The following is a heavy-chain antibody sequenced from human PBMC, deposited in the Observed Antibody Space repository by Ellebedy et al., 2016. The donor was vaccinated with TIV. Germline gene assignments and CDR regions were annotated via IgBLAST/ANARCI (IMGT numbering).Heavy chain of an antibody. Sequence: GRSLRLSXTVFGFSFNAYAMTWVRRAPGKGLEWVSDITAVGRTTYYADSVKGPFTISRDNSKNTLYLQMSSLRVEDTAIYYCAKEGDSDTLDRWGQGTLVTVSS. CDR1: GFSFNAYA. CDR3: AKEGDSDTLDR. D-gene: IGHD2-21*02. J-gene: IGHJ5*02. V-gene: IGHV3-23*01. CDR2: ITAVGRTT.